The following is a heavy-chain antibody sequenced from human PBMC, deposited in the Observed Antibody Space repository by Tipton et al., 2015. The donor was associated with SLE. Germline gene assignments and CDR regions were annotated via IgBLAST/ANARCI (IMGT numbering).Heavy chain of an antibody. CDR3: ARERRDYGSNPFSYFFDY. CDR1: GFNVSRSY. CDR2: IYSGGST. Sequence: SLRLSYAASGFNVSRSYMSWVRQAPGKGLEWVSVIYSGGSTYYDESVTGRFTISRDNSKNTLYLQMNSLRAEDTAVYYCARERRDYGSNPFSYFFDYWGQGTLVTVSS. J-gene: IGHJ4*02. V-gene: IGHV3-53*05. D-gene: IGHD4-23*01.